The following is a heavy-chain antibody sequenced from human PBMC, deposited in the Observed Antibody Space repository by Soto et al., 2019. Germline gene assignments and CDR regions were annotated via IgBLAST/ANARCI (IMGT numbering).Heavy chain of an antibody. CDR3: AAGGGLPRYY. CDR1: GGSISSGGYS. CDR2: IYHSGST. Sequence: QLQLQESGSGLVKPSQTLSLTCAVSGGSISSGGYSWSWIRQPPGKGLEWIGYIYHSGSTYYNPSLKSRGTIPVDRSKNQFSLKLSSVTAAATAVYYCAAGGGLPRYYWGQGTLVTVSS. J-gene: IGHJ4*02. D-gene: IGHD5-12*01. V-gene: IGHV4-30-2*01.